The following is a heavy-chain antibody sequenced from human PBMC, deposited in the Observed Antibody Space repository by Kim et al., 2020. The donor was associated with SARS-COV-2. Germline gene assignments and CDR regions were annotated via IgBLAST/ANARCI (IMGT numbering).Heavy chain of an antibody. CDR1: GFTFSSYA. V-gene: IGHV3-23*01. J-gene: IGHJ6*03. CDR3: AKHHVLRFLEWLSGYYCMDV. Sequence: GGSLRLSYAASGFTFSSYAMSWVRQAPGKGLEWVSAISGSGGSTYYADSVKGRFTISRDNSKNTLYLQMNSLRAEDTAVYYCAKHHVLRFLEWLSGYYCMDVWGKGTTVTVSS. D-gene: IGHD3-3*01. CDR2: ISGSGGST.